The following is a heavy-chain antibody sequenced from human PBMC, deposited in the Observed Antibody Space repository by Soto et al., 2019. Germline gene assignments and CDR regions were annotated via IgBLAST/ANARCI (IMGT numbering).Heavy chain of an antibody. CDR2: IIPIFGTA. Sequence: ASVKVSCKASGGTFSSYAISWVRQDPGQGIEWMGGIIPIFGTANYAQKFKGRVTITADESTSTAYMELSSRRSEDTAVYYCARSKTMVRGVITYYYYGMDVWGQGTTVTVSS. V-gene: IGHV1-69*13. J-gene: IGHJ6*02. CDR1: GGTFSSYA. CDR3: ARSKTMVRGVITYYYYGMDV. D-gene: IGHD3-10*01.